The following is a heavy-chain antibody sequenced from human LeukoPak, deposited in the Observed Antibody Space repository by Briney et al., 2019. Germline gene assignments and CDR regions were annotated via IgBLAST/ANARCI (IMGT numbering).Heavy chain of an antibody. CDR1: GFTFSSYW. J-gene: IGHJ4*02. CDR2: IKQGGSEK. CDR3: GRRGSTSWYVY. Sequence: GGSLRLSCAASGFTFSSYWMSWVRQAPGKGLEWVASIKQGGSEKYYVDSVKGRFTISSDNAKNSVYLQMNSLRAEDTAVYYCGRRGSTSWYVYWGQGTLVTVSS. V-gene: IGHV3-7*01. D-gene: IGHD6-13*01.